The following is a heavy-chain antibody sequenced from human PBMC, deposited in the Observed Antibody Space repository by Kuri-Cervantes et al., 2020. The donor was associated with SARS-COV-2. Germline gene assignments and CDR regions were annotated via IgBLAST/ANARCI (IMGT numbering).Heavy chain of an antibody. J-gene: IGHJ4*02. D-gene: IGHD5-24*01. CDR1: GFTFSRST. CDR3: AKDAGDGYNSTFDS. Sequence: GESLKISCAASGFTFSRSTMHWVRQAPGKGLEWVALIWYDGSVEYYGDSVKGRFTISRDQAKNTLHLQMNNLRVEDAGVYYCAKDAGDGYNSTFDSWGQGTWDRLL. V-gene: IGHV3-30*02. CDR2: IWYDGSVE.